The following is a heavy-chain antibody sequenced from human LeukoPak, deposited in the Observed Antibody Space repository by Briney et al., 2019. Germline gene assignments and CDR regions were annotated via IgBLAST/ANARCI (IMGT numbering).Heavy chain of an antibody. V-gene: IGHV1-46*01. J-gene: IGHJ6*02. CDR1: GYTLIDYY. CDR3: ARFRGTYTSGCGMDV. D-gene: IGHD3-16*01. CDR2: INPRDSNT. Sequence: GASVKVSCKASGYTLIDYYLHWVRQAPGQGLERMAIINPRDSNTNYAQKFQGRVTMTRDTSTSTVYMELSSLRSDDTAVYYCARFRGTYTSGCGMDVWGQGTTVTVS.